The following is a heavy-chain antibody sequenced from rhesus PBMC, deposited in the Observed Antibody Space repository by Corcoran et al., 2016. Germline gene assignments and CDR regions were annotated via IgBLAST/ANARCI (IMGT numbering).Heavy chain of an antibody. CDR1: GFSLTTSGMG. D-gene: IGHD1-26*01. CDR3: ARYIWNYGYFDY. V-gene: IGHV2-174*01. CDR2: IYWDDDK. Sequence: QVTLKESGPALVKPTQTLTLTCTFSGFSLTTSGMGVGWIRQPPGKALEWLALIYWDDDKRYSTSLKSRLTISKDTSKNQVVLTMTNMDPVDTATYYCARYIWNYGYFDYWGQGVLVTVSS. J-gene: IGHJ4*01.